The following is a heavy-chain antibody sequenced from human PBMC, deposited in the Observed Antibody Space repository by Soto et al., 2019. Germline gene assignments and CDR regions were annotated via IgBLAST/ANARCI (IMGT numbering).Heavy chain of an antibody. D-gene: IGHD7-27*01. Sequence: QLQLQESGPGLVKPSETLSLTCTVSGGSISSSSYYWGWIRQPPGKGLEWIGSIYYSGSTYYNPSLKSRVTISVDTSKNQFPLKLSSVTAADTAVYYCARQTGDGPYYYYYMDVWGKGTTVTVSS. J-gene: IGHJ6*03. CDR3: ARQTGDGPYYYYYMDV. CDR2: IYYSGST. V-gene: IGHV4-39*01. CDR1: GGSISSSSYY.